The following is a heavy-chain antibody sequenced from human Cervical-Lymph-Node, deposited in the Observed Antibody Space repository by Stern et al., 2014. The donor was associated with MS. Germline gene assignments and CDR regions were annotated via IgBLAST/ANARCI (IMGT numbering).Heavy chain of an antibody. V-gene: IGHV1-46*01. CDR1: GYTFTSYY. Sequence: VQLLESGAEVKKPGASVKVSCKASGYTFTSYYVHWVRQAPGEGLEWMGIIDPSGGSTSYAQKFQGRVTLTRDTSTSTVYMELNSLRSDDTAMYYCAREHTAMGFGYWGQGTLVTVSS. CDR3: AREHTAMGFGY. CDR2: IDPSGGST. D-gene: IGHD5-18*01. J-gene: IGHJ4*02.